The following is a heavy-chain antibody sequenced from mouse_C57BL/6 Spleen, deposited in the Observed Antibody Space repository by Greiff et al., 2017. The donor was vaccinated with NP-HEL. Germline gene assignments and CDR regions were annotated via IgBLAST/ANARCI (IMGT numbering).Heavy chain of an antibody. CDR1: GFTFSDYG. CDR3: ARPPYYVSTQFAY. J-gene: IGHJ3*01. D-gene: IGHD1-1*01. Sequence: EVQRVESGGGLVKPGGSLKLSCAASGFTFSDYGMHWVRQAPEKGLEWVAYISSGSSTIYYADTVKGRFTISRDNAKNTLFLQMTSLRSEDTAMYDCARPPYYVSTQFAYWGQGTLVTVSA. CDR2: ISSGSSTI. V-gene: IGHV5-17*01.